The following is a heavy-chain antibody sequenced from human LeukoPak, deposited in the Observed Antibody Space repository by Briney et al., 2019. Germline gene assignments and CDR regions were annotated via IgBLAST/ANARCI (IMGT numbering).Heavy chain of an antibody. D-gene: IGHD5-18*01. J-gene: IGHJ3*02. CDR2: SRDKANSYST. Sequence: PGGSLRLSCAASEFTFSDHYMDWVRQAPGQGLEWVGRSRDKANSYSTEYAASVEGRFTVSRDDSKNLFYLQMNSLRTEDTAVYYCVNRGYPAAFDIWGQGTVVTVSS. V-gene: IGHV3-72*01. CDR1: EFTFSDHY. CDR3: VNRGYPAAFDI.